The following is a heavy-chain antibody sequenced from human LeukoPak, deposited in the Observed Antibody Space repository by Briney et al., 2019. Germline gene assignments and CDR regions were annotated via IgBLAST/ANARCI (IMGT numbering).Heavy chain of an antibody. CDR2: IYPGDSDT. J-gene: IGHJ4*02. V-gene: IGHV5-51*01. Sequence: GESLKISCKGSGYSFTSYWIGWVRQMPGKGLEWMGIIYPGDSDTRYSPSFQGQVTISADKSISTAYLQWSSLKASDTAMYYCARPKPVYDILTGYDPFYFDYWGQGTLVTVSS. CDR3: ARPKPVYDILTGYDPFYFDY. D-gene: IGHD3-9*01. CDR1: GYSFTSYW.